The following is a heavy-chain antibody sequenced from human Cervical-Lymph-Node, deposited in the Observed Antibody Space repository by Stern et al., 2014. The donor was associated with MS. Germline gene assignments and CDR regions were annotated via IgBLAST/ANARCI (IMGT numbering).Heavy chain of an antibody. CDR3: ATHRGRVTYYYGMDV. CDR1: GYTLSEIA. J-gene: IGHJ6*02. V-gene: IGHV1-24*01. Sequence: QVQLVQSGAEVKKPGASVKVSCKVSGYTLSEIAMHWVRQAPGKGLEWMGGFDPEHGETRYAQKFQGRVTMDEDRSTDPAYMELSSLRSEDTAVYYCATHRGRVTYYYGMDVWGQGTTVTVSS. CDR2: FDPEHGET. D-gene: IGHD2-21*02.